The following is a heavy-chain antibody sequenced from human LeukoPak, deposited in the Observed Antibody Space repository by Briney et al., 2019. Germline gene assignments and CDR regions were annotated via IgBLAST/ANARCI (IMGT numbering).Heavy chain of an antibody. D-gene: IGHD2-15*01. J-gene: IGHJ5*02. CDR1: GYTFTSYD. CDR3: ARWVPPCSGGSCYSGDWFDP. CDR2: MNPNSGNT. V-gene: IGHV1-8*01. Sequence: GSVKVSCKASGYTFTSYDINWVRQATGQGLEWMGWMNPNSGNTGYAQKFQARVTMTRNTSISTAYMELSSLRSEDTAVYYCARWVPPCSGGSCYSGDWFDPWGQGTLVTVSS.